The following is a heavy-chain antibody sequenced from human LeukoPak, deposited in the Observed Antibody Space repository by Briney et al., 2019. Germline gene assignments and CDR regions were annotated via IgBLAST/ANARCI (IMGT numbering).Heavy chain of an antibody. D-gene: IGHD3-9*01. V-gene: IGHV3-21*01. Sequence: GGSLRLSCAASGFTFSSYSMNWVRQAPGKGLEWVSSISSSSSYIYYADSVKGRFTISRDNAKNSLYLQMNSLRAEDTAVYYCARALTSLVHYYYMDVWGKGTTVTISS. J-gene: IGHJ6*03. CDR1: GFTFSSYS. CDR2: ISSSSSYI. CDR3: ARALTSLVHYYYMDV.